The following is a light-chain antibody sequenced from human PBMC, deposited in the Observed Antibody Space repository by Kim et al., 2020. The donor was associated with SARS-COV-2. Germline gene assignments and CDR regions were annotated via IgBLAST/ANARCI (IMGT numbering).Light chain of an antibody. J-gene: IGKJ3*01. Sequence: DIVLTQSPGTVSLSPGERATLSCRTSQTVTSNFIAWYKQKPGQAPTLLIYEATYRATGIPGRFSGSGSGTTFTLSISSLEPEDFAVYYCQQYDSPPFTFGPGTKVDIK. V-gene: IGKV3-20*01. CDR3: QQYDSPPFT. CDR2: EAT. CDR1: QTVTSNF.